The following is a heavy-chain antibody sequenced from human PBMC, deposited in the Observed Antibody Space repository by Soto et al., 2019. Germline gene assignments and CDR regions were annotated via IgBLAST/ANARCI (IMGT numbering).Heavy chain of an antibody. CDR1: GFMFSSYG. Sequence: GGSLRLSCAASGFMFSSYGMHWVRQAPGKGLEWVAVIWYDGSDKYYADSVKGRFTISRDNSKNTLYLQMNGLRAEDTAVYYCARDRYYGSGSYSLCYGMDVWGQGTTVTVSS. D-gene: IGHD3-10*01. J-gene: IGHJ6*02. CDR2: IWYDGSDK. CDR3: ARDRYYGSGSYSLCYGMDV. V-gene: IGHV3-33*01.